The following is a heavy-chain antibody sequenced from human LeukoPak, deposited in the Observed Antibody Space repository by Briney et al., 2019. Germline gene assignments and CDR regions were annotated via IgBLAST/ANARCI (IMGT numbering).Heavy chain of an antibody. J-gene: IGHJ6*03. V-gene: IGHV4-4*09. D-gene: IGHD3-10*01. CDR3: ATHYGSGSSNYYYYYMDV. CDR1: GGSISTYY. CDR2: IYTSGST. Sequence: SETLSLTCTVSGGSISTYYWSWIRQPPGKGLEWIGNIYTSGSTNCNPSLKSRVTISVGTSKNHFSLKLSSVTAADTAVYYCATHYGSGSSNYYYYYMDVWGKGTTVTVSS.